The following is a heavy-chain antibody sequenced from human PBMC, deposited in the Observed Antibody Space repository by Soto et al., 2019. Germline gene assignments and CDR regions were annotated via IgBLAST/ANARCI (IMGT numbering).Heavy chain of an antibody. CDR3: TRSPFYGSGSYYSYYYGMDV. V-gene: IGHV3-73*01. D-gene: IGHD3-10*01. Sequence: GGSLRLSCAASGFTFSGSAMHWVRQASGKGLEWVGRIRSKANSYATAYAASVKGRFTTSRDDSKNTAYLQMNSLKTEDTAVYYCTRSPFYGSGSYYSYYYGMDVWGQGTTVTVSS. CDR2: IRSKANSYAT. CDR1: GFTFSGSA. J-gene: IGHJ6*02.